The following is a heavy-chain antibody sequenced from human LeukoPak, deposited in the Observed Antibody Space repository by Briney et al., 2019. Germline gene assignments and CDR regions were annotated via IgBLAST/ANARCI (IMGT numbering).Heavy chain of an antibody. J-gene: IGHJ6*03. Sequence: ASVKVSCKASGYTFTGYYMHWVRQAPGQGLEWMGRINPNSGGTNYAQKFQGRVTMTRDTSISTAYMELSRLRSDDTALYYCARAGRVFSPDYDFWSGYFSGDYYYYMDVWGKGTTVTASS. CDR2: INPNSGGT. CDR1: GYTFTGYY. D-gene: IGHD3-3*01. CDR3: ARAGRVFSPDYDFWSGYFSGDYYYYMDV. V-gene: IGHV1-2*06.